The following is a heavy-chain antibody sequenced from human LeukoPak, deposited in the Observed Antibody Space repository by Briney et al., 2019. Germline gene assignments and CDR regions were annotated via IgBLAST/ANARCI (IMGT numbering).Heavy chain of an antibody. Sequence: GGSLRLSCAASGFTFNTYWMIWVRQTPGKGLEWVANINQDGNENYYVDSVKGRFTVSRDNAKNSLYLQMNSLRAEDTALYYCARLVITGSHGRGWFDRWGQGTLVTVSS. CDR1: GFTFNTYW. CDR2: INQDGNEN. V-gene: IGHV3-7*01. J-gene: IGHJ5*02. D-gene: IGHD3-16*01. CDR3: ARLVITGSHGRGWFDR.